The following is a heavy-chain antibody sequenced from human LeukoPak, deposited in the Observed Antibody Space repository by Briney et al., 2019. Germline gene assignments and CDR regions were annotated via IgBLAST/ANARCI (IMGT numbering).Heavy chain of an antibody. Sequence: GSLRLSCAASGFTFSSYEMNWVRQAPGKGLEWVSYISSSGSTIYYADSVKGRFTISRDNAKNSLYLQMNSLRAEDTAVYYCARDCSGGSCYGYWGQGTLVTVSS. CDR2: ISSSGSTI. CDR3: ARDCSGGSCYGY. CDR1: GFTFSSYE. V-gene: IGHV3-48*03. J-gene: IGHJ4*02. D-gene: IGHD2-15*01.